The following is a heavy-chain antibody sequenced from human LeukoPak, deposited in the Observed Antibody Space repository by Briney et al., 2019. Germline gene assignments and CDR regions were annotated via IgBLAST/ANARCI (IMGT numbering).Heavy chain of an antibody. CDR2: IYYSGST. CDR1: GGSISSSSYY. D-gene: IGHD3-16*02. V-gene: IGHV4-39*01. CDR3: ARLHGELSEYYFDY. J-gene: IGHJ4*02. Sequence: SETLSPTCTVSGGSISSSSYYWGWIRQPPGKGLEWIGSIYYSGSTYYNPSLKSRVTISVDTSKNQFSLKLSSVTAADTAVYYCARLHGELSEYYFDYWGQGTLVTVSS.